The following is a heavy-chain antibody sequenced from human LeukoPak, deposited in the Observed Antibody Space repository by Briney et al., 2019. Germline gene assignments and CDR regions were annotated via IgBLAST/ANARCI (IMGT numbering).Heavy chain of an antibody. Sequence: ASVKVSCKASGYTFTDYNIHWVRQAPGQGLEWMGWISPNCGGTNYAQKFQGRVTMTRDTSITTAYMELSRLRSDDTAMYYCTVWFGELTHWGQGTLVTVSS. J-gene: IGHJ4*02. CDR2: ISPNCGGT. V-gene: IGHV1-2*02. D-gene: IGHD3-10*01. CDR3: TVWFGELTH. CDR1: GYTFTDYN.